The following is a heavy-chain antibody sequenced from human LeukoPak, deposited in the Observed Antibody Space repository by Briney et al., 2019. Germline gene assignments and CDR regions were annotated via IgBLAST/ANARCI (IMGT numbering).Heavy chain of an antibody. J-gene: IGHJ4*02. CDR1: GFTFSSYG. D-gene: IGHD6-13*01. CDR2: IWYDGSNK. CDR3: ARLGSSWSFDY. V-gene: IGHV3-33*01. Sequence: SLRLSCAASGFTFSSYGMNWVRQAPGKGLEWVAVIWYDGSNKYYGDSVKGRFTISRDNSKNTVSLQMNSLRVEDTAVYYCARLGSSWSFDYWGQGTLVTVSS.